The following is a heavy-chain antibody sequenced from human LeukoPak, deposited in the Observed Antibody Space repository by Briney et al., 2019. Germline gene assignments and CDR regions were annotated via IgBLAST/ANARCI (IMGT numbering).Heavy chain of an antibody. CDR3: AKDLYSSGWYDGDY. CDR1: GFTFSSYA. Sequence: GGSLRLSCAASGFTFSSYAMSWVRQAPGKGLEWVSAISGSGGSTYYADSVKGRFTISRDNAKNSLYLQMNSLRAEDTAVYYCAKDLYSSGWYDGDYWGQGTLVTVSS. CDR2: ISGSGGST. D-gene: IGHD6-19*01. J-gene: IGHJ4*02. V-gene: IGHV3-23*01.